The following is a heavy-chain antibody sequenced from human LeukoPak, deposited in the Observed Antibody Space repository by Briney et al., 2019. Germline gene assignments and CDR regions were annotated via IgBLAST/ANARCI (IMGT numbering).Heavy chain of an antibody. CDR3: ARDGNNYYYSYMDV. V-gene: IGHV3-48*04. CDR1: GFTFSSYS. CDR2: ISSSSSTI. Sequence: GSPRLSCAASGFTFSSYSMNWVRQAPGKGLEWVSYISSSSSTIYYADSVKGRFTISRDNAKNSLYLQMNSLRAEDTAVYYCARDGNNYYYSYMDVWGKGTTVTVSS. J-gene: IGHJ6*03. D-gene: IGHD1-26*01.